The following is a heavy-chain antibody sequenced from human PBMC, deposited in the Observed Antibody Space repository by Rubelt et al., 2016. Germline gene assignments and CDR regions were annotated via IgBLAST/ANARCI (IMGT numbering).Heavy chain of an antibody. J-gene: IGHJ5*02. CDR2: ISAYTGNT. Sequence: QVQLVQSGAEVKKPGASVKVSCKASGYTFTSYGISWVRQAPGQGLEWMGWISAYTGNTNYAQKLQGRGTMTTNTSTSTAYMELRSLRSDDTAVYYCAGDKEWLATRGFQNWFDPWGQGTLVTVSS. V-gene: IGHV1-18*01. D-gene: IGHD6-19*01. CDR1: GYTFTSYG. CDR3: AGDKEWLATRGFQNWFDP.